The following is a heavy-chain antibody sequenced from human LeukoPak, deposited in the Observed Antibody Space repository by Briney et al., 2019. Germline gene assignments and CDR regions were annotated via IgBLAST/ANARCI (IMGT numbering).Heavy chain of an antibody. CDR2: ISVNSDHK. D-gene: IGHD4-17*01. Sequence: GGSLRLSCAASGFTFSSYAMSWVRQAPGKGLEWVASISVNSDHKPYADSVKGRFTISRDNAKNSLYLQMNSLAVDDTAVYFCTRGSYGDYEYWGQGNLVIVSS. V-gene: IGHV3-21*01. J-gene: IGHJ4*02. CDR1: GFTFSSYA. CDR3: TRGSYGDYEY.